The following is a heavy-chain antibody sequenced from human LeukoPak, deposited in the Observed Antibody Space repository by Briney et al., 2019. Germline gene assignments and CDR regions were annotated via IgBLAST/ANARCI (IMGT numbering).Heavy chain of an antibody. CDR1: GFTFSSYA. V-gene: IGHV3-30*04. D-gene: IGHD6-13*01. CDR2: ISYDGSNK. Sequence: PGGALRLSCEASGFTFSSYAMHWVRQAPGKGLEWVAVISYDGSNKYYADSVKGRFTISRDNSKNTLYLQMNSLRAEDTAVYYCARGIAAAVFDYWGQGTLATVSS. CDR3: ARGIAAAVFDY. J-gene: IGHJ4*02.